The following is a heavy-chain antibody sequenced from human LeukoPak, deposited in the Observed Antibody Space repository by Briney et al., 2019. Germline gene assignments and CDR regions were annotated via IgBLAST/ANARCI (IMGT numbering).Heavy chain of an antibody. J-gene: IGHJ4*02. CDR1: GGSISSYY. D-gene: IGHD1-1*01. Sequence: SETLSLTCTVSGGSISSYYWSWIRQSPGKGLEWIGYISYSGNTNYNPSLKSRVTISVDTSKNQFSLKLSSVTAADTAVYYCARSGGGTTMAQDLDYWGQGTLVTVSS. CDR3: ARSGGGTTMAQDLDY. CDR2: ISYSGNT. V-gene: IGHV4-59*01.